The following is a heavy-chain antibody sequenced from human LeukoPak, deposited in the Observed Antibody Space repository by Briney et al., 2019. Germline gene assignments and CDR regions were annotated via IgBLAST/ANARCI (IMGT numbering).Heavy chain of an antibody. CDR2: ISAYNGNT. D-gene: IGHD2-15*01. CDR3: ARDLGYCSGGSCFFDY. CDR1: GYTFTSYG. Sequence: RASVKVSCKASGYTFTSYGISWVRQAPGQGLEWMGWISAYNGNTNYAQKLQGRVTMTTDTSTSTAYMELRSLRSHDTAVYYCARDLGYCSGGSCFFDYWGQGTLVTVSS. J-gene: IGHJ4*02. V-gene: IGHV1-18*01.